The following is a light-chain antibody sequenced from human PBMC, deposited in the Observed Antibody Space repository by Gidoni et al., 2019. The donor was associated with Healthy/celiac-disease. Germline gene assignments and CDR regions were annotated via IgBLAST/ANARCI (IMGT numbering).Light chain of an antibody. CDR3: QQYNSYSRIT. V-gene: IGKV1-5*01. CDR2: DAS. CDR1: PSISSR. J-gene: IGKJ3*01. Sequence: IQMTQSPSTLSASVGDRVTITCRASPSISSRLAWYQQKPGKAPKLLIYDASSLESGVPSTFSGSGSGTEFTLTISSLQPDDFATYYCQQYNSYSRITFGPGTKVDIK.